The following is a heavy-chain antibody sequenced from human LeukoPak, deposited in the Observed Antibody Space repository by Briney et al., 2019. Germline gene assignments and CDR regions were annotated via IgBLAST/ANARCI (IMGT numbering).Heavy chain of an antibody. D-gene: IGHD6-19*01. CDR1: GFTFDDYA. J-gene: IGHJ3*02. V-gene: IGHV3-9*03. Sequence: GGSLRLSCAASGFTFDDYAMHWVRQAPGKGLEWVSGISWNSGSIGYADSVKGRFTISRDNAKNSLYLQMNSLRAEDIALYYCAKDIGYSSGWYSAFDIWGQGTMVTVSS. CDR2: ISWNSGSI. CDR3: AKDIGYSSGWYSAFDI.